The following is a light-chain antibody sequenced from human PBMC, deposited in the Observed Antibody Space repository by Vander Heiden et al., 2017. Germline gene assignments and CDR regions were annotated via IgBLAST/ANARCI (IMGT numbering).Light chain of an antibody. J-gene: IGKJ4*01. CDR2: DAS. Sequence: ELVLTQPPAPLSLSPGERATLSCRASQGVSSYLAWYQQKPGQVPKLLIYDASNMETGIPARFSGSGSGTDFTLTISSLQPEDFAIYYCQKRNSGPQITFGGGTKVEIK. CDR1: QGVSSY. V-gene: IGKV3-11*01. CDR3: QKRNSGPQIT.